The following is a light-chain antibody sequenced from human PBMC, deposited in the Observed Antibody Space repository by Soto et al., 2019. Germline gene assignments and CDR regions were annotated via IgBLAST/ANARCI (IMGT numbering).Light chain of an antibody. V-gene: IGKV3-20*01. Sequence: EIVLTQSPGTLSLSPGERATLSCRASQSVSSSYLAWYQQKPGQAPWLLIYGASSRATGIPDRFSGRGSGTDFTLTISRLEPEDFAMYYCQQYGSSPTTFGPGTKVDIK. CDR3: QQYGSSPTT. CDR2: GAS. J-gene: IGKJ3*01. CDR1: QSVSSSY.